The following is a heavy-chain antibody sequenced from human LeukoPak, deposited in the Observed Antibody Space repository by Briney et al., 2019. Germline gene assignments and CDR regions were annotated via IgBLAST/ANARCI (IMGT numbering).Heavy chain of an antibody. V-gene: IGHV3-23*01. J-gene: IGHJ5*02. D-gene: IGHD3-16*02. CDR2: ISGSGGST. Sequence: HPGGSLRLSCAASGFTFSSYAMSWVRQAPGKGLEWVSAISGSGGSTYYADSVKGRFTISRDNSKNTLYLQMNSLRAEDTAVYYCAKSSYDYVWGSYRLNWFDPWGQGTLVTVSS. CDR3: AKSSYDYVWGSYRLNWFDP. CDR1: GFTFSSYA.